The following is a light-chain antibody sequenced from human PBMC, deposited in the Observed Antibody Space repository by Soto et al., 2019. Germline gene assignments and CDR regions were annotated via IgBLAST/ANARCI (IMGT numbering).Light chain of an antibody. CDR2: SAS. V-gene: IGKV1-39*01. Sequence: DFQMTQSPSSLSASVGDRVSITCRASQSIGTSLNWYQQKPGKAPKLLIYSASTLQGGGPSRFSGSGSGTDFTLTISSLQPEDFVTYYCPQSYTAPFPFGPGTKVDVK. CDR3: PQSYTAPFP. J-gene: IGKJ3*01. CDR1: QSIGTS.